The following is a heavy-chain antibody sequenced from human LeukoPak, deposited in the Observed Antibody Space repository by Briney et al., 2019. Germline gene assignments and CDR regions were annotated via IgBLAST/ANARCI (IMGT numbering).Heavy chain of an antibody. CDR3: ARHRYYYDSSGYYYQP. J-gene: IGHJ5*02. D-gene: IGHD3-22*01. CDR1: GASISSYY. V-gene: IGHV4-59*01. Sequence: PSETLSLTCTVSGASISSYYWSWIRQPPGKGLEWIGYIYYSGSTNYNPSIKSRVTISVDTSKNQFSLRLSSVTAADTAVYYCARHRYYYDSSGYYYQPWRQGTLVTVSS. CDR2: IYYSGST.